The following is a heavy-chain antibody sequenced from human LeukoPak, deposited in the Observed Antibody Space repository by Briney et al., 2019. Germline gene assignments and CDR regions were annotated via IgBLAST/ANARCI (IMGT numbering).Heavy chain of an antibody. V-gene: IGHV3-74*01. CDR1: GFTFSSYW. Sequence: GGSLRLSCAASGFTFSSYWMNWVREAPGKGLVWVSRINNDGSDTIYADSVEGRFTISRDNAANTLFLQMSSLRAEDTAVYYCAREKDDHGDPGPLDAWGQGDLVTVSS. J-gene: IGHJ5*02. CDR2: INNDGSDT. CDR3: AREKDDHGDPGPLDA. D-gene: IGHD4-17*01.